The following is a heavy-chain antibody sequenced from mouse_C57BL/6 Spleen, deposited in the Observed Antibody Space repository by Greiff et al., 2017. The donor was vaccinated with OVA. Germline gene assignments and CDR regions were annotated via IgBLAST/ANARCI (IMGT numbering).Heavy chain of an antibody. J-gene: IGHJ4*01. Sequence: VQLQQSGAELVKPGASVKISCKASGYTFTDYYINWVKQRPGQGLEWIGKLGPGSGSTYYNEKFKGKATLTADKSSSTAYMQLSSLTSEDSAVYFCARCFYYGNYVVMDYWGQGTSVTVSS. CDR1: GYTFTDYY. D-gene: IGHD2-1*01. CDR3: ARCFYYGNYVVMDY. V-gene: IGHV1-77*01. CDR2: LGPGSGST.